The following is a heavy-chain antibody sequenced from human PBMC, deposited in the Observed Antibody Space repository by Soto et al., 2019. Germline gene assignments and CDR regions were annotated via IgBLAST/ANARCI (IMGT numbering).Heavy chain of an antibody. CDR2: ISHNGSV. Sequence: QVLLQESGPGLVQPSGTLSLSCVVSGVSISSNYYWGWVRQPPGKGLECLGDISHNGSVNYNPSLKSRVTISMDKSQNQFSLKVNSVTAADTAVYYCARSFGWYAIDYWGQGTLVIVSS. CDR3: ARSFGWYAIDY. J-gene: IGHJ4*02. D-gene: IGHD6-19*01. CDR1: GVSISSNYY. V-gene: IGHV4-4*02.